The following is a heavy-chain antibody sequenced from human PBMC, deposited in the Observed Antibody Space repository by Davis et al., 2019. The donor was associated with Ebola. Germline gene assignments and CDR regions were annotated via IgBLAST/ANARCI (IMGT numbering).Heavy chain of an antibody. CDR2: IYHSGST. Sequence: SETLSLTCTVSGGSISRYYWSWIRQPPGKGLEWIGEIYHSGSTNYNPSLKSRVTISVDKSKNQFSLKLSSVTAADTAVYYCARDIAVAGTLAGGMDVWGQGTTVTVSS. D-gene: IGHD6-19*01. CDR1: GGSISRYY. V-gene: IGHV4-59*12. CDR3: ARDIAVAGTLAGGMDV. J-gene: IGHJ6*02.